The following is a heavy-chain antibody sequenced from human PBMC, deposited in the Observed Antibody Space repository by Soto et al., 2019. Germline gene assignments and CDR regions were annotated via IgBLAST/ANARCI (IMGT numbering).Heavy chain of an antibody. CDR2: IYWNDDK. CDR1: GFSLSTSGVG. V-gene: IGHV2-5*01. CDR3: AERNEGYYYYGMDV. J-gene: IGHJ6*02. Sequence: SGPTLVNTTQTLTLTCTFSGFSLSTSGVGEGRIRQPPGKALEWLALIYWNDDKRYSPSLKSSLTITKDTSKNQMVLTMTNMESVDTATYFCAERNEGYYYYGMDVWGQGTTVTVSS.